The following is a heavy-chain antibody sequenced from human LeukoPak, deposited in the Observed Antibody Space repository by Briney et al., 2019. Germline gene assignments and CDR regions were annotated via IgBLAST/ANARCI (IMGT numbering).Heavy chain of an antibody. Sequence: ASVKVSCKASGYTFTSYGISWVRQAPGQGLEWMGWISAYNGNTNYAQKLQGRVTMTTDTSTSTAYMELRSLRSDDTAVYYCARVSLWFGELLTSLGYYYYYMDVWGKGTTVTISS. V-gene: IGHV1-18*01. CDR3: ARVSLWFGELLTSLGYYYYYMDV. D-gene: IGHD3-10*01. CDR2: ISAYNGNT. CDR1: GYTFTSYG. J-gene: IGHJ6*03.